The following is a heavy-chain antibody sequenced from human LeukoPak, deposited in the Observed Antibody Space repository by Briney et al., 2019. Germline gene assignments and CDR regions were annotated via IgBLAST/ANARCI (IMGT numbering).Heavy chain of an antibody. Sequence: ASVKVSCKASGYTFTSYYMHWVRQAPGQGLEWMGIINPSGGSTNYAQKLQDRVTMTRDTSTSTVYMELSSLRSEDTAVYYCARDPRYGSGQTWFDPWGQGTLVIVSS. CDR1: GYTFTSYY. J-gene: IGHJ5*02. D-gene: IGHD3-10*01. CDR2: INPSGGST. CDR3: ARDPRYGSGQTWFDP. V-gene: IGHV1-46*01.